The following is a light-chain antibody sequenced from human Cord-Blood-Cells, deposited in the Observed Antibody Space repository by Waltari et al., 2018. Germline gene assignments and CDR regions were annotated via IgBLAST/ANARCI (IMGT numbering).Light chain of an antibody. V-gene: IGLV2-14*01. Sequence: QSALTQPASVSGSPGQSITISCTGTSSDVGGSNYVSWYQQHPGKVPKLMIYDVSNRPSGVSNRFSGSKSGNTASLTISGLQAEDEADYYCSSYTSSSTLVFGTGTKVTVL. CDR2: DVS. CDR3: SSYTSSSTLV. CDR1: SSDVGGSNY. J-gene: IGLJ1*01.